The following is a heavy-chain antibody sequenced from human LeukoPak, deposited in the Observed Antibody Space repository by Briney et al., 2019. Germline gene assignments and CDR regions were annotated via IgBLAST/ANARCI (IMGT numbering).Heavy chain of an antibody. Sequence: ASVKVSCNAAEYTFTGYYMHWVRQAPGQGLEWMGRINPDSGGTNYAQKFQGRVTMTRDTSITTGYMELSRLRSDDTAVYYCARSRSTSGYSVLDYWGQGILVTISS. CDR2: INPDSGGT. CDR3: ARSRSTSGYSVLDY. V-gene: IGHV1-2*06. CDR1: EYTFTGYY. J-gene: IGHJ4*02. D-gene: IGHD3-22*01.